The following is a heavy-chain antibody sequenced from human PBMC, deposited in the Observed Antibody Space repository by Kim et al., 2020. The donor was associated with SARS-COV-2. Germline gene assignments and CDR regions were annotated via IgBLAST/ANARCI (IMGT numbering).Heavy chain of an antibody. J-gene: IGHJ6*03. V-gene: IGHV3-21*06. Sequence: GGSLRLSCAASGFVFSSYSMNWVRQSPGGGLEWVSSIGSRPGYLYYADSEKGRFIVSRDNGRNSLYLQMNSLKAEDTGVYFCATPSGVWGKGTTVTVSS. D-gene: IGHD3-10*01. CDR1: GFVFSSYS. CDR2: IGSRPGYL. CDR3: ATPSGV.